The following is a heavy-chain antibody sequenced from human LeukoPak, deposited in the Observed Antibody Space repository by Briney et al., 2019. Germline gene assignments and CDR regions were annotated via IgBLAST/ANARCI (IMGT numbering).Heavy chain of an antibody. Sequence: ASXXVSCKASGYTFTSYDINWVRQATGQGIEWMGWMNPNSGNTGYAQKFQGRVTITRNTSISTAYMELSSLRSEDTAVYYCARGGAYSSGWTEFDYWGQGTLVTVSS. D-gene: IGHD6-19*01. CDR3: ARGGAYSSGWTEFDY. CDR2: MNPNSGNT. J-gene: IGHJ4*02. V-gene: IGHV1-8*03. CDR1: GYTFTSYD.